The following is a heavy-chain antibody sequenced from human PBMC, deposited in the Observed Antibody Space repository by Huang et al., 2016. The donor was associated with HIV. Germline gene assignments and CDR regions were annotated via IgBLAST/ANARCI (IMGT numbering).Heavy chain of an antibody. CDR1: GFSISSYW. CDR3: ARDPRIQSWLNFFDY. Sequence: EVQLVESGGGLVQPGGSLRLSCAASGFSISSYWMHWVRQAPGKGLVWVLRINSDGSSTSYEDSVKGRFTISRDNAKNTLYLQMNRLRAEDTAVYYCARDPRIQSWLNFFDYWGQGTLVSVSS. CDR2: INSDGSST. D-gene: IGHD3-22*01. J-gene: IGHJ4*02. V-gene: IGHV3-74*01.